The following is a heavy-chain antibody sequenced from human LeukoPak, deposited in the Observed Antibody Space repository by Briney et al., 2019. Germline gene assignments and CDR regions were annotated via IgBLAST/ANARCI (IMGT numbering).Heavy chain of an antibody. CDR1: GYIFSSYG. CDR2: ISAYNGNT. D-gene: IGHD3-10*01. Sequence: ASVKVSCKASGYIFSSYGISWVRQAPGQGLEWMGWISAYNGNTNYAQKLQGRVTMTTDTSTGTAYMELRSLRSDDTAVYYCARDSRHILMVRGVIINNWLDPWGQGTLVTVSS. J-gene: IGHJ5*02. V-gene: IGHV1-18*01. CDR3: ARDSRHILMVRGVIINNWLDP.